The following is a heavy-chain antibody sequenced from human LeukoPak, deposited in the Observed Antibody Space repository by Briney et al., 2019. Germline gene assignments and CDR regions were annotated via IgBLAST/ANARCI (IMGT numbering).Heavy chain of an antibody. CDR3: ARYSSSWYMGGFDY. J-gene: IGHJ4*02. Sequence: SVKVSCKASGYTFTSYAISWVQQAPGQGLEWMGGIIPIFGTANYAQKFQGRVTITTDESTSTAYMELSSLRSEDTAVYYCARYSSSWYMGGFDYWGQGTLVTVSS. D-gene: IGHD6-13*01. CDR1: GYTFTSYA. V-gene: IGHV1-69*05. CDR2: IIPIFGTA.